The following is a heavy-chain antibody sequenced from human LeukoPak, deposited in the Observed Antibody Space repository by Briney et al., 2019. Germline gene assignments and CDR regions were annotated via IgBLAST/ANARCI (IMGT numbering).Heavy chain of an antibody. CDR2: VSPSSSYI. V-gene: IGHV3-21*01. Sequence: GGSLRLSCAVSGLTFSSYSMNWVRQAPGKGLEWVATVSPSSSYIYYADSVKGRFTISRDNAKNSLYLQMHSLRDEDTAVYYCARDLGYSSGPNYWGQGTRVTVSS. CDR3: ARDLGYSSGPNY. CDR1: GLTFSSYS. J-gene: IGHJ4*02. D-gene: IGHD6-19*01.